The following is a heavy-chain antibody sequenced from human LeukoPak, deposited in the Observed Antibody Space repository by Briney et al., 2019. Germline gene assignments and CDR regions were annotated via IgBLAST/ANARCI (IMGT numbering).Heavy chain of an antibody. CDR3: AAKGNGYVFAH. J-gene: IGHJ4*02. CDR1: GFTFTSSA. CDR2: IVVGSGNT. V-gene: IGHV1-58*01. D-gene: IGHD5-18*01. Sequence: ASVKVSCKASGFTFTSSAVQWVRQARGQRLEWIGWIVVGSGNTNYAQKFQERVTITRNTSITTAYMELSSLRSEDTAVYYCAAKGNGYVFAHWGQGTLVTVSS.